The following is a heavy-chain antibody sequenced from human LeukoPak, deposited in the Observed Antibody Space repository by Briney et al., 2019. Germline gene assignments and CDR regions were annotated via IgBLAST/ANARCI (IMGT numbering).Heavy chain of an antibody. D-gene: IGHD5-18*01. J-gene: IGHJ4*02. CDR1: GYTFTSYA. CDR2: INAGNGNT. Sequence: GASVKVSCKASGYTFTSYAMHWVRQAPGQRLEWMGWINAGNGNTKYSQKFQGRVTITRDTSASTAYMELSSLRSEDTAVYYCARAVRLSSQAGYSYGYGYWGQGTLVTVSS. V-gene: IGHV1-3*01. CDR3: ARAVRLSSQAGYSYGYGY.